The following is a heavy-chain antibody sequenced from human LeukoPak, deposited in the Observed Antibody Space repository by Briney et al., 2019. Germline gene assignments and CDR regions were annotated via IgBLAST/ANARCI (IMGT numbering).Heavy chain of an antibody. Sequence: GGSLRLSCAASGFTFSSYSMNWVRQAPGKGLEWVSSISSSSSYIYYADSVKGRFTISRDNAKNSLYLQMNSLRAEDTAVYYCARDRDPDIGVALDPWGQGTLVTVSS. CDR1: GFTFSSYS. V-gene: IGHV3-21*01. J-gene: IGHJ5*02. D-gene: IGHD2-15*01. CDR2: ISSSSSYI. CDR3: ARDRDPDIGVALDP.